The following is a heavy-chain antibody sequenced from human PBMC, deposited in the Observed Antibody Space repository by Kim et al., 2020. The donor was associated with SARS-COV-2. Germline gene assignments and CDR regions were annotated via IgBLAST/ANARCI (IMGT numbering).Heavy chain of an antibody. CDR3: ARSSEGWELRFSYYYYGMDV. CDR2: ISAYNGNT. CDR1: GYTFTSYG. J-gene: IGHJ6*02. Sequence: ASVKVSCKASGYTFTSYGISWVRQAPGQGLEWMGWISAYNGNTNYAQKLQGRVTMTTDTSTSTAYMELRSLRSDDTAVYYCARSSEGWELRFSYYYYGMDVWGQGTTVTVSS. D-gene: IGHD1-26*01. V-gene: IGHV1-18*04.